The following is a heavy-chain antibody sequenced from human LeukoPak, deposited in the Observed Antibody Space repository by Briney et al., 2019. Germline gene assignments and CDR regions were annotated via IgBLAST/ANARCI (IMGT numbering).Heavy chain of an antibody. J-gene: IGHJ4*02. V-gene: IGHV4-38-2*01. CDR2: NYHSGST. D-gene: IGHD3-3*01. CDR3: ARGCYDFWSGYCHFDY. CDR1: GYSISSGSY. Sequence: PSETLSLTCAVSGYSISSGSYWGWIRPPPGKGLEWIGSNYHSGSTYYNPSLKSRVTISEDTSKNPFSLKLSSVTAADTAVYYCARGCYDFWSGYCHFDYWGQGTLVTVSS.